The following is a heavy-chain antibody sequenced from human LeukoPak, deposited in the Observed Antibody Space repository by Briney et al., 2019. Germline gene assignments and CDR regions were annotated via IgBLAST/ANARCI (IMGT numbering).Heavy chain of an antibody. CDR2: ISSIGTTI. CDR1: GFTFSIYE. D-gene: IGHD2-15*01. Sequence: PGGSLRLSCAASGFTFSIYEMNWVRQAPGKGLEWVSYISSIGTTIYYADSVKGRFTISRDNAKNTLYLQMNSLRAEDTAVYYCAKVGVIVVVVAAARDWGQGTLVTVSS. V-gene: IGHV3-48*03. CDR3: AKVGVIVVVVAAARD. J-gene: IGHJ4*02.